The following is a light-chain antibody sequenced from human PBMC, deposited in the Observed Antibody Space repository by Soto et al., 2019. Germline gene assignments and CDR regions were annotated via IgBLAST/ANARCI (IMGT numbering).Light chain of an antibody. Sequence: QSVLTQPPSVSAAPGQKVTISCSGSSSNIGNNYVSWYQQLPGTAPKLLIYDNNKRPSGIPDRFSGSKSGTSATLGITGLQTGDEADYYCGTWDSNLNVGVFGGGTQLTVL. CDR1: SSNIGNNY. V-gene: IGLV1-51*01. CDR3: GTWDSNLNVGV. J-gene: IGLJ2*01. CDR2: DNN.